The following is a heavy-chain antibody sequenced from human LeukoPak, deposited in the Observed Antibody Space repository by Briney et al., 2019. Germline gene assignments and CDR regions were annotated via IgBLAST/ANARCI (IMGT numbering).Heavy chain of an antibody. CDR2: INAGNGNT. V-gene: IGHV1-3*01. J-gene: IGHJ4*02. Sequence: ASVKVSCKASGYTFTSYAMHWVRQAPGQRPEWMGWINAGNGNTKYSQKFQGRVTITRDTSASTVYMEVTSLRFEDTAVYYCARGIWSRTVSSYYFDCWGQGTLVTVSS. D-gene: IGHD3-3*01. CDR1: GYTFTSYA. CDR3: ARGIWSRTVSSYYFDC.